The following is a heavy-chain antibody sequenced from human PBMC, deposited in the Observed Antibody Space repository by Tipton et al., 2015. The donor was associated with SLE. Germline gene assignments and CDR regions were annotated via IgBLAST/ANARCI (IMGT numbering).Heavy chain of an antibody. V-gene: IGHV4-31*03. CDR1: GASISRGGYY. J-gene: IGHJ4*02. CDR2: IYHSGST. Sequence: TLSLTCTVSGASISRGGYYWSWIRQHPEKGLEWIGYIYHSGSTYYNPSLKSRVTISVDTSKNQFSLKLSSVTAADTAVYYCARVSHVVDYFDSWGQGTLVTVSS. D-gene: IGHD2-21*01. CDR3: ARVSHVVDYFDS.